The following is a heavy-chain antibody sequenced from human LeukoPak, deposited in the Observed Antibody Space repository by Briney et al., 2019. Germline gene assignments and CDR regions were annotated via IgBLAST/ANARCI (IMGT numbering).Heavy chain of an antibody. CDR3: AKTHSHFPPYFDY. V-gene: IGHV4-34*01. D-gene: IGHD4-11*01. J-gene: IGHJ4*02. Sequence: SETLSLTCAVYGGSFSGYYWSWIRQPPGKGLEWIGSIYYSGSTYYNPSLKSRVTLSLDKSKNQFSLQLSSVTAADTAMYYCAKTHSHFPPYFDYWGQGTLVIVSS. CDR2: IYYSGST. CDR1: GGSFSGYY.